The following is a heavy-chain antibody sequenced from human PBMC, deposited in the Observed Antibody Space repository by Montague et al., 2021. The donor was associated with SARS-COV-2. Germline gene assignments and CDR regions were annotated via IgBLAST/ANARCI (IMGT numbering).Heavy chain of an antibody. D-gene: IGHD4-23*01. CDR2: IDWDDDK. CDR3: ARMTTVVTLGYYYYYGMDV. CDR1: GFSLSISGMC. Sequence: PALVKPTQTLTLTCTFSGFSLSISGMCVSWIRQPPGKALEWLALIDWDDDKYYSTSLKTRLTISKDTSKNQVVLTTTNMDPVDTATYYCARMTTVVTLGYYYYYGMDVWGQGTTVTVSS. J-gene: IGHJ6*02. V-gene: IGHV2-70*01.